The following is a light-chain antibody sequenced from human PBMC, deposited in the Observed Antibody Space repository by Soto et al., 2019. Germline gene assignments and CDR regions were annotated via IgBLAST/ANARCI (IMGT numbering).Light chain of an antibody. CDR2: GAS. CDR3: QQYNNWPLT. V-gene: IGKV3-15*01. J-gene: IGKJ4*01. Sequence: EIVMTQSPATLSVSPGERPTLSCRASQCVSSNLAWYQQKPGQPPRLLIYGASTRATGIPARFSGSGSGTEFTLTISSLQSEDFAVYYCQQYNNWPLTFGGGTKVEIK. CDR1: QCVSSN.